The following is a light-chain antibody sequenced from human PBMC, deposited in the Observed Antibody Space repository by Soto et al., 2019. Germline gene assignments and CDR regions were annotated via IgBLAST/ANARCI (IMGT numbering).Light chain of an antibody. J-gene: IGKJ4*02. CDR2: DAS. CDR3: QQRSNWPALT. V-gene: IGKV3-11*01. CDR1: QSVSSY. Sequence: EIVLTQSPAPLSLSPGERATLSCRASQSVSSYLAWYQQKPGQAPRLLIYDASNRATGIPARFSGSGSGTDFTLTIGSLEAEDFAVYYWQQRSNWPALTFGGGTKVEIK.